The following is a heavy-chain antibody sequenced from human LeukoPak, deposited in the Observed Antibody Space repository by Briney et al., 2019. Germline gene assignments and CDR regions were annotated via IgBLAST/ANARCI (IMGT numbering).Heavy chain of an antibody. CDR1: GFTFSTYW. CDR3: ARSGIAAAFDY. J-gene: IGHJ4*02. Sequence: GGSLRLSCAASGFTFSTYWMSWVRQAPGKGLEWVAYIKQGGNEKNYVDSVRGRFTISRDNAKNSLYLQMNCLRAEDTAVYYCARSGIAAAFDYWGLGTLVTASS. D-gene: IGHD6-13*01. CDR2: IKQGGNEK. V-gene: IGHV3-7*01.